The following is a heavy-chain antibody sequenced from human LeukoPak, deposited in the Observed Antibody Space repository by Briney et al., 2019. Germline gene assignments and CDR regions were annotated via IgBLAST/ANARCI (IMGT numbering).Heavy chain of an antibody. Sequence: SVKVSCKASGGTFSSYAISWVRQAPGQGLEWMGGIIPIFGTANYAQKFQVRVTITADESTSTAYMELSSLRSEDTAVYYCARNRQIATLRDDAFDIWGQGTMVTVSS. V-gene: IGHV1-69*13. J-gene: IGHJ3*02. CDR2: IIPIFGTA. D-gene: IGHD2-21*01. CDR1: GGTFSSYA. CDR3: ARNRQIATLRDDAFDI.